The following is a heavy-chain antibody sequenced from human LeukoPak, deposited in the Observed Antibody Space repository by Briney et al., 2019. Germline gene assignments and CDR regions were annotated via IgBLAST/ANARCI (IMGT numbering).Heavy chain of an antibody. CDR3: ARDLDYTRAFDI. D-gene: IGHD4-11*01. J-gene: IGHJ3*02. V-gene: IGHV4-61*02. CDR2: VFTSGNT. Sequence: SQTLSLTCTVSGGSITTGPYYWSWIRQPAGKGLEWIGRVFTSGNTNYNPSLESRVTISLDMSKNHFSLKLSSVTAADTAVYYCARDLDYTRAFDIWGQGTMVTVSS. CDR1: GGSITTGPYY.